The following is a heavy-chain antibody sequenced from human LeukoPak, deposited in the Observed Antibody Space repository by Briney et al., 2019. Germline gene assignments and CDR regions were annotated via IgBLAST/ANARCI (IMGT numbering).Heavy chain of an antibody. D-gene: IGHD3-3*01. V-gene: IGHV1-8*03. CDR3: ARGQRLRFLEWFRFIGDV. CDR2: MNPNSGNT. CDR1: GYTFTSYN. J-gene: IGHJ6*04. Sequence: ASVKVSCKASGYTFTSYNINWVRQATGQGLEWMGWMNPNSGNTGYAQKFQGRVTITRNTSISTAYMELSSLRSEDTAVYYCARGQRLRFLEWFRFIGDVWGKGTTVTVSS.